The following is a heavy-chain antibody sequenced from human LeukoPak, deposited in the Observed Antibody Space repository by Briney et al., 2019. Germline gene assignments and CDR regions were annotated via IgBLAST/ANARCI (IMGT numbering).Heavy chain of an antibody. CDR1: GLTFSSYA. CDR2: ISGSGGST. CDR3: AKDRGSSSPMRYYFDY. J-gene: IGHJ4*02. D-gene: IGHD6-6*01. V-gene: IGHV3-23*01. Sequence: GGSLRLSCAASGLTFSSYAMTWVRQAPGKGLEWVSSISGSGGSTYHADSVKGRFTISRDNSKNTLYLRMNSLTAEDTAVYYCAKDRGSSSPMRYYFDYWGQGTQVTVSS.